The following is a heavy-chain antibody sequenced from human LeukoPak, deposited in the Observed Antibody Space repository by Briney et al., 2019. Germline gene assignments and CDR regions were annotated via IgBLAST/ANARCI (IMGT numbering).Heavy chain of an antibody. J-gene: IGHJ4*02. CDR2: INPNSGGT. V-gene: IGHV1-2*02. Sequence: ASVKVSCKASGYTFIGYYMHWVRQAPGQGLEWMGWINPNSGGTNYAQKFQGRVTMTRDTSISTAYMELSRLRSDDTAVYYCARDRANYDFWSGQKDFDYWGQGTLVTVSS. CDR1: GYTFIGYY. CDR3: ARDRANYDFWSGQKDFDY. D-gene: IGHD3-3*01.